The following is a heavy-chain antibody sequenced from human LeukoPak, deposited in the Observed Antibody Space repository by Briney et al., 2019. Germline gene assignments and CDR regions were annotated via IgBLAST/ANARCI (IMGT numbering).Heavy chain of an antibody. CDR1: AFTFSMYW. Sequence: GGSLRLSCSASAFTFSMYWMTWVRQAPGKGLEWVATIKEDGSDKYYVDSVRGRFTISGDNAENSPNLQMNSLTAEDTALYYCVRDGIRDIPGVITIRYDYWGQGTLVTVSS. CDR2: IKEDGSDK. V-gene: IGHV3-7*05. CDR3: VRDGIRDIPGVITIRYDY. D-gene: IGHD3-10*01. J-gene: IGHJ4*02.